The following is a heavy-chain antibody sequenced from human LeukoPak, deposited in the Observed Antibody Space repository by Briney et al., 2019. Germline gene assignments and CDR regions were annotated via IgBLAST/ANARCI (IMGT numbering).Heavy chain of an antibody. J-gene: IGHJ4*02. D-gene: IGHD6-19*01. CDR2: ISYDGSNK. Sequence: GGSLRLSCAASGFTFSDCAMHWVRQAPGKGLEWVAVISYDGSNKYYADSVKGRFTISRDNSKNTLYLQMNSLRAEDTAVYYCAKASSGWYNPDYWGQGTLVTVSS. CDR3: AKASSGWYNPDY. CDR1: GFTFSDCA. V-gene: IGHV3-30*04.